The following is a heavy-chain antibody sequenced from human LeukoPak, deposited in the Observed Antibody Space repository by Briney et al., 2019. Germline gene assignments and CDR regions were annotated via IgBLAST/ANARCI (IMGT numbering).Heavy chain of an antibody. Sequence: GGSLRLSCAASGFTFSSYGMHWVRQAPGKGLEWVAFIRYDGSNKYYADSVKGRFTISRDNSKNTLYLQMNSLRAEDTAVYYCAKDPYCSSTSCSNWFDPWGQGTLVTVSS. V-gene: IGHV3-30*02. CDR2: IRYDGSNK. CDR1: GFTFSSYG. D-gene: IGHD2-2*01. J-gene: IGHJ5*02. CDR3: AKDPYCSSTSCSNWFDP.